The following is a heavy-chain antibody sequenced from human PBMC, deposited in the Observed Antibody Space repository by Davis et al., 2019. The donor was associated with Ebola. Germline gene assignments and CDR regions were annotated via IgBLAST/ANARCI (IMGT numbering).Heavy chain of an antibody. CDR3: AKGLGASDWYAFDY. V-gene: IGHV3-48*01. J-gene: IGHJ4*02. Sequence: GESLKISCAASGFTFSSYSMNWVRQAPGKGLEWVSYISSSSSTIYYADSVKGRFTISRDNSKNTLYLQMNSLRADDTAVYYCAKGLGASDWYAFDYWGQRALVTVSS. CDR1: GFTFSSYS. D-gene: IGHD6-19*01. CDR2: ISSSSSTI.